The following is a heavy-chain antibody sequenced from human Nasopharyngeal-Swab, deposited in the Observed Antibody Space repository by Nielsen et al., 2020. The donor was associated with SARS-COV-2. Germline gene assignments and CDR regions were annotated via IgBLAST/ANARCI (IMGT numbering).Heavy chain of an antibody. CDR1: GFTFSSYW. Sequence: GESLKISCAASGFTFSSYWMSWVRQAPGKGLEWVANIKQDGSEKYYVDSVKDRFTISRDNAKNSLYLQMNSLRAEDTAVYYCARVKVDYDILTGYRYYHGMDVWGQGTTVTVSS. J-gene: IGHJ6*02. D-gene: IGHD3-9*01. V-gene: IGHV3-7*01. CDR3: ARVKVDYDILTGYRYYHGMDV. CDR2: IKQDGSEK.